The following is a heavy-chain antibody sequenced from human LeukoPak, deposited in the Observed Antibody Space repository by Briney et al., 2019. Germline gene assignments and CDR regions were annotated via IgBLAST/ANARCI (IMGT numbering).Heavy chain of an antibody. V-gene: IGHV4-31*03. CDR1: GGSISSGGYY. D-gene: IGHD3-16*01. CDR2: IYYSGST. CDR3: ARLIYRAYYYYYGMDV. J-gene: IGHJ6*04. Sequence: SQTLSLACTVSGGSISSGGYYWSWIRQHPGKGPEWIGYIYYSGSTYYNPSLKSRVTISVDTSKNQFSLKLSSVTAADTAVYYCARLIYRAYYYYYGMDVWGKGTTVTVSS.